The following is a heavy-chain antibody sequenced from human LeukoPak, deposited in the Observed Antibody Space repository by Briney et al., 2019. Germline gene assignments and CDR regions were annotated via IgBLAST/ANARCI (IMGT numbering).Heavy chain of an antibody. D-gene: IGHD2-15*01. Sequence: GGSLRLSCAASGFTFSNYWMSWVRQAPGKGLGWLANMNPDGSHIYYEDSVKGRFTISRDNAKNSLYLQLDSLRAEDTAVYYCARDLVTTIVVPYDFWGQGTLVTVSS. V-gene: IGHV3-7*01. CDR2: MNPDGSHI. J-gene: IGHJ4*02. CDR1: GFTFSNYW. CDR3: ARDLVTTIVVPYDF.